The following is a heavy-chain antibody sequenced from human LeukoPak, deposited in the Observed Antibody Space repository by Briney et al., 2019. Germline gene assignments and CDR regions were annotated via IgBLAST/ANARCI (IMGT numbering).Heavy chain of an antibody. V-gene: IGHV3-7*03. D-gene: IGHD3-10*01. J-gene: IGHJ4*02. CDR1: GFTFSSYW. CDR2: IKQDGSEK. CDR3: TRLTGSGSFAGEGFDY. Sequence: GGSLRLSCAASGFTFSSYWMSWVRQAPGKGLEWVANIKQDGSEKYYVDSVKGRFTISRDNAKNSLYLQMNSLKTEDTAVYYCTRLTGSGSFAGEGFDYWGQGTLVTVSS.